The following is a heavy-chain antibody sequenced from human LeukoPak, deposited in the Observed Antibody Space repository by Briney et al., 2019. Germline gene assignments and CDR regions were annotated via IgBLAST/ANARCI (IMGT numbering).Heavy chain of an antibody. J-gene: IGHJ3*02. Sequence: SQTLSLTCAISGDSVSSNSAAWNWIRQSPSRGLEWLVRTYYRSNWYHDYAIPVKSRITINPDTSKNQFSLQLNSVTPEDTAVYYCVRDAGIGLDAFDIWGQGTMVTVSS. D-gene: IGHD6-13*01. V-gene: IGHV6-1*01. CDR1: GDSVSSNSAA. CDR3: VRDAGIGLDAFDI. CDR2: TYYRSNWYH.